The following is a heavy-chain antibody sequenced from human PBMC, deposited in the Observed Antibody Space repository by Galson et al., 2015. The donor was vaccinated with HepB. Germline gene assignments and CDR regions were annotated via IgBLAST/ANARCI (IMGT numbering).Heavy chain of an antibody. J-gene: IGHJ4*02. Sequence: LRLSCAASGFTFSSYTMKWVRQAPGKGLEWISSIDSSNSYIYYADSVKGRFTISRDNAKNSLYLQMSNLRAEDTAIYYCARDERLVLDNWGQGTLVTVSS. CDR3: ARDERLVLDN. V-gene: IGHV3-21*01. CDR2: IDSSNSYI. CDR1: GFTFSSYT. D-gene: IGHD6-6*01.